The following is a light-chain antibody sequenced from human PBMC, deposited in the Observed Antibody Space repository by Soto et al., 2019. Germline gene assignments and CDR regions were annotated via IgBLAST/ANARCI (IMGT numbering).Light chain of an antibody. CDR3: SSFTSRSTFNDV. J-gene: IGLJ1*01. V-gene: IGLV2-14*01. CDR2: EVS. CDR1: SSDVGAYNY. Sequence: QSALTQPASVSGSPGQSITISCTGTSSDVGAYNYVSWYQQYPGTAPKVMIYEVSSRPSGVSHRFSGSKSGNTASLTISGLQPEDEADYYCSSFTSRSTFNDVFGTGTKLTVL.